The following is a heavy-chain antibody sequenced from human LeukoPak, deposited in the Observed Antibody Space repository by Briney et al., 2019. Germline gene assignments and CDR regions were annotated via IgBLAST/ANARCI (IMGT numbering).Heavy chain of an antibody. V-gene: IGHV4-4*07. CDR1: GYSISSSYY. CDR2: IYTSGST. Sequence: PSETLSLTCTVSGYSISSSYYWSWIRQPAGKGLEWIGRIYTSGSTNYNPSLKSRVTMSVDTSKNQFSLKLSSVTAADTAVYYCARGSQNYYYYYMDVWGKGTTVTISS. CDR3: ARGSQNYYYYYMDV. J-gene: IGHJ6*03.